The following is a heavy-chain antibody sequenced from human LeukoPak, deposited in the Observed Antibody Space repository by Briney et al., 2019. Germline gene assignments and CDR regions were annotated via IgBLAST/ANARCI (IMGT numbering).Heavy chain of an antibody. D-gene: IGHD4-11*01. CDR2: MNPNRGNT. CDR1: GYTFTSYD. CDR3: ARGDYSNSPYYYYMDV. Sequence: GASVKVSCKASGYTFTSYDINWVRQATGQGLEWMGWMNPNRGNTGYAQKFQGRVPMTRNTSISTAYMELSSLRSEDTAVYYCARGDYSNSPYYYYMDVWGKGTTVTVSS. J-gene: IGHJ6*03. V-gene: IGHV1-8*01.